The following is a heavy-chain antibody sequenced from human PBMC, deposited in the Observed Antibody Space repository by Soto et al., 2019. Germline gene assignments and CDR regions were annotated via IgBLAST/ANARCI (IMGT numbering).Heavy chain of an antibody. CDR2: INYSGST. Sequence: QVQLQESGPGLVEPSQTLSLTCTVSGGSIRGGGHYWTWIRHRPGKGLECIGYINYSGSTYYNPSLRSRVTISVDTSQGQSSLKLSSVTAADTALYYCATRGSTYGNSFDNWGQGTLVTVSS. D-gene: IGHD5-18*01. CDR1: GGSIRGGGHY. V-gene: IGHV4-31*03. CDR3: ATRGSTYGNSFDN. J-gene: IGHJ4*02.